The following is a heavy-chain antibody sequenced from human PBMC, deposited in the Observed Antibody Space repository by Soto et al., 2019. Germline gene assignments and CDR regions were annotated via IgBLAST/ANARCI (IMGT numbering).Heavy chain of an antibody. CDR2: INLSGGSV. Sequence: QVQFVQSGAEVKKPGASVKISCKASGYIFSSYYMHWLRQAPGQGREWLGVINLSGGSVTYAQKFQGRVTMTRDTSTNTVYMELSRLSSEDTAVYYCARETVNYSSGMDVWGQGTTVTVSS. CDR3: ARETVNYSSGMDV. CDR1: GYIFSSYY. V-gene: IGHV1-46*01. D-gene: IGHD1-1*01. J-gene: IGHJ6*02.